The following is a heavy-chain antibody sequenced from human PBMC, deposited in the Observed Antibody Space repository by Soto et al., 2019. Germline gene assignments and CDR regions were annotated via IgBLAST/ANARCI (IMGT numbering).Heavy chain of an antibody. Sequence: EVQLLESGGGLVQPGGSLRLSCAASGFTFSSYAMSWVRQAPGKGLEWVSAISGSGGSTYYAASVKGRFTISRDNSKNTLYLQMNSLRAEDTAVYYCAKDGSDYGVPDNWFDPWGQGTLVTVSS. V-gene: IGHV3-23*01. CDR2: ISGSGGST. D-gene: IGHD4-17*01. CDR3: AKDGSDYGVPDNWFDP. CDR1: GFTFSSYA. J-gene: IGHJ5*02.